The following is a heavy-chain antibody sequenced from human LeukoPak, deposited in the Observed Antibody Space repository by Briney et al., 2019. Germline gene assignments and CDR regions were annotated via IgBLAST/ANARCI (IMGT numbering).Heavy chain of an antibody. Sequence: PSETLSLTCTVSGGSISSYYWSWIRQPPGKGLEWIGYIYTSGSTNYNPSLKSRVTISVDTSKNQFSLKLSSVTAADTAVYYCARQVPPGMAVAGQSNWFDPWGQGTLVTVSS. CDR3: ARQVPPGMAVAGQSNWFDP. J-gene: IGHJ5*02. V-gene: IGHV4-4*09. CDR1: GGSISSYY. CDR2: IYTSGST. D-gene: IGHD6-19*01.